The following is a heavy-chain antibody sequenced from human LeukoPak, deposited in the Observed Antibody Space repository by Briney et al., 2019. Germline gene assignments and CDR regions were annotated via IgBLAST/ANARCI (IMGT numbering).Heavy chain of an antibody. CDR2: ISSDSGAR. CDR3: ARATQPGFDP. D-gene: IGHD2-15*01. J-gene: IGHJ5*02. Sequence: GGSLRLSCGASGLTFSTYSMNWVRQAPGKGLEWVSYISSDSGARYYADSVKGRFTIFRDNAKNSLYLQMNILRAEDTAVYYCARATQPGFDPWGQGTLVTVSS. V-gene: IGHV3-48*01. CDR1: GLTFSTYS.